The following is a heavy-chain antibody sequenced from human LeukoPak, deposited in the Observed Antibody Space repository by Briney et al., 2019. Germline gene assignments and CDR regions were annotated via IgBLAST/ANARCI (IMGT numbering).Heavy chain of an antibody. V-gene: IGHV3-21*01. CDR3: ARDDTYCGGDCPRAEYFQH. CDR2: ISSSSSYI. Sequence: GGSLRLSCAASGLTFSSYSMNWVRQAPGKGLEWVSSISSSSSYIYYADSVKGRFTISRDNAKNSLYLQMNSLRAEDTAVYYCARDDTYCGGDCPRAEYFQHWGQGTLVTVSS. J-gene: IGHJ1*01. D-gene: IGHD2-21*02. CDR1: GLTFSSYS.